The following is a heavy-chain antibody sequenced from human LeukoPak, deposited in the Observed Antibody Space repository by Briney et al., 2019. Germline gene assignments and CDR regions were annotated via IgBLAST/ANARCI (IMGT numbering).Heavy chain of an antibody. J-gene: IGHJ4*02. Sequence: SETLSLTCAVYGGSFSGYYWSWIRQPPGKGLEWIGEINHSGSTNYNPSLKSRVTISVDTSKNQFSLKLSPVTAADTAVYYCARGLFFYGSYFDYWGQGTLVTVSS. V-gene: IGHV4-34*01. CDR1: GGSFSGYY. CDR2: INHSGST. CDR3: ARGLFFYGSYFDY. D-gene: IGHD2/OR15-2a*01.